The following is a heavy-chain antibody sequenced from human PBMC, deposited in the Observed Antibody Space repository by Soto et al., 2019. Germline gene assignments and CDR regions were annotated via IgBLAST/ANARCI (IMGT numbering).Heavy chain of an antibody. CDR2: ISGSGGST. Sequence: WGSLRLSCAASGFTFISYAISFCRHSPGKGLEWVSAISGSGGSTYYADSVKGRFTISRDNSKNTLYLQMNSLRAEDTAVYYCAKFSMTTIKGVYDYWGQGTLVTVSS. J-gene: IGHJ4*02. D-gene: IGHD4-4*01. CDR1: GFTFISYA. V-gene: IGHV3-23*01. CDR3: AKFSMTTIKGVYDY.